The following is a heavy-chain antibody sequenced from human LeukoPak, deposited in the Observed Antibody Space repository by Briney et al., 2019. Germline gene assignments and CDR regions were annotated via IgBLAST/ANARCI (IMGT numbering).Heavy chain of an antibody. J-gene: IGHJ5*02. V-gene: IGHV3-30-3*01. Sequence: GGSLRLSCSASGFTFSSYAMHWVRQAPGKGLEWVTLISYDGSTKYYADSVKGRFTISRDNSKNSLSLQMSSLRAEDTAVYYCARGGIVATISDWFDPWGQGTLVTVSS. CDR2: ISYDGSTK. CDR1: GFTFSSYA. CDR3: ARGGIVATISDWFDP. D-gene: IGHD5-12*01.